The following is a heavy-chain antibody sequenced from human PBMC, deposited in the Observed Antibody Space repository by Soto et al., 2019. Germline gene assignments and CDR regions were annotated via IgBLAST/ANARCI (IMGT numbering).Heavy chain of an antibody. D-gene: IGHD2-15*01. Sequence: PGGSLRLSCAASGFTFSSYAMSWVRQAPGKGLEWVSAISGSGGSTYYADSVKGRFTISRDNSKNTLYLQMNSLRAEDTAVYYCAKSPTGYCSGGSCGWGQGTLVTVSS. J-gene: IGHJ4*02. CDR1: GFTFSSYA. V-gene: IGHV3-23*01. CDR3: AKSPTGYCSGGSCG. CDR2: ISGSGGST.